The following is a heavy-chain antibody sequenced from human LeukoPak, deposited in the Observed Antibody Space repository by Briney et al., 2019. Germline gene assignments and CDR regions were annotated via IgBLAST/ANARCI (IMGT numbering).Heavy chain of an antibody. D-gene: IGHD5-18*01. V-gene: IGHV3-23*01. Sequence: GGSLRLSCAASGFTFSSYAMSWVRQAPGKGLEWFSAISGSGGSTYYADSVKGRFTISRDNSKNTLYLQMNSLRAEDTAVYYCAKQDTAMVYYYYGMDVWGQGTTVTVSS. J-gene: IGHJ6*02. CDR2: ISGSGGST. CDR3: AKQDTAMVYYYYGMDV. CDR1: GFTFSSYA.